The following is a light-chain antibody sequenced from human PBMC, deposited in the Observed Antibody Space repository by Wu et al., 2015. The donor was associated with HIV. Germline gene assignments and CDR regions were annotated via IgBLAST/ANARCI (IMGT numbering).Light chain of an antibody. J-gene: IGKJ2*01. CDR3: QQYGGSPMYT. V-gene: IGKV3-20*01. Sequence: EIVLTQSPGTLSLSPGERATLSCRASQSVSSSYLAWYQQKPGQAPRLLIYGVSKRATGIPDRFSGSGSGTDFTLTISRLEPEDFAVYYCQQYGGSPMYTFGQGIKLEI. CDR2: GVS. CDR1: QSVSSSY.